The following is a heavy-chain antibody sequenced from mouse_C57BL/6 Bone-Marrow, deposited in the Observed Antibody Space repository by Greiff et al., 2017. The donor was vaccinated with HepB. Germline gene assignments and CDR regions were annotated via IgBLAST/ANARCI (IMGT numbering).Heavy chain of an antibody. Sequence: EVKLMESGGGLVKPGGSLKLSCAASGFTFSDYGMHWVRQAPEKGLEWVAYISSGSSTIYYADTVKGRFTISRDNAKNTPFLQMTSLRSEDTAMYYCARGYLLLRYWGQGTLVTVSA. CDR2: ISSGSSTI. J-gene: IGHJ3*01. CDR1: GFTFSDYG. V-gene: IGHV5-17*01. D-gene: IGHD1-1*01. CDR3: ARGYLLLRY.